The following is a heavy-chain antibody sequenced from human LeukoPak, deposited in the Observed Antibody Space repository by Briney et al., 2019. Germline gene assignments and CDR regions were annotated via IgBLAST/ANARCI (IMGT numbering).Heavy chain of an antibody. CDR1: GFNFRGYW. CDR2: IKPDGSQK. Sequence: PGGSLRLSCAASGFNFRGYWMIWVRQAPGKGLEWVANIKPDGSQKYYVDSVKGRFTISRDNSKNSVYLQMNSLSYEDTAVYYCAKVKPAGTDDTSVYRPFDYWGQGTLVTVSS. J-gene: IGHJ4*02. V-gene: IGHV3-7*01. D-gene: IGHD3-22*01. CDR3: AKVKPAGTDDTSVYRPFDY.